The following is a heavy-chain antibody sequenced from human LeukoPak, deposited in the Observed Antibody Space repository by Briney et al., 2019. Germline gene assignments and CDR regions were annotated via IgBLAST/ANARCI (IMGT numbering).Heavy chain of an antibody. CDR1: GYTFTAYY. CDR3: ARRRGLGYYYDSSGYYLWGDYYYYCMDV. CDR2: INPNSGGT. J-gene: IGHJ6*03. V-gene: IGHV1-2*02. Sequence: GASVKVSCKASGYTFTAYYIHWVRQAPGQGLEWMGWINPNSGGTSYAQKFQGKVTMTRDTSISTAYMELSSLRSEDTAVYYCARRRGLGYYYDSSGYYLWGDYYYYCMDVWGKGTTVTISS. D-gene: IGHD3-22*01.